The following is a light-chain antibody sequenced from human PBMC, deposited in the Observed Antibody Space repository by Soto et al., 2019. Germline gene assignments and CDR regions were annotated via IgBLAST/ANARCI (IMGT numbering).Light chain of an antibody. Sequence: NVLKQSAATMSLSPGEVATISCGASQSINTYLAWYQQKPGQAPRLLIYASVNRATGIPARFSDSGSGTDFTLTISSLETEDFAVYDCQQRSNWTRTFCQGTRLEIK. J-gene: IGKJ5*01. CDR2: ASV. CDR1: QSINTY. V-gene: IGKV3-11*01. CDR3: QQRSNWTRT.